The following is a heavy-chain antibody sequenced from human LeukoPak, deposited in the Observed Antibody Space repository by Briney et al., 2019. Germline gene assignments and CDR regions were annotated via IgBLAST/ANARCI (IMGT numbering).Heavy chain of an antibody. J-gene: IGHJ4*02. Sequence: ASVKVSCKASGGTFSSYAISWVRQAPGQGLEWMGGIIHIFGTANYAQKFQGRVTITADESTSTAYMELSSLRSEDTAVYYCAVGTAMVLGDYWGQGTLVTVSS. CDR2: IIHIFGTA. CDR1: GGTFSSYA. CDR3: AVGTAMVLGDY. V-gene: IGHV1-69*13. D-gene: IGHD5-18*01.